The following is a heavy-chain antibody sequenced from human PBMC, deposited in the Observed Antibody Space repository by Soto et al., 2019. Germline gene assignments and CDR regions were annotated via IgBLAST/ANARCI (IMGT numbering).Heavy chain of an antibody. Sequence: ASVKVSCKASGYTFTSYGISWVRQAPGQGLEWMGWISAYNGNTNYAQKLQGRVTMTTDTSTSTAYMELNSLRAEDTAVYYCARGPTGGYSYGPANYGMDVWGQGTTVTVSS. CDR2: ISAYNGNT. V-gene: IGHV1-18*01. CDR3: ARGPTGGYSYGPANYGMDV. J-gene: IGHJ6*02. CDR1: GYTFTSYG. D-gene: IGHD5-18*01.